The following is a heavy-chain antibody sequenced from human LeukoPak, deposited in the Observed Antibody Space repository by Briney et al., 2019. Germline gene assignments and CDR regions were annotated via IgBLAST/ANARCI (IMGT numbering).Heavy chain of an antibody. CDR1: GGSISSYY. D-gene: IGHD1-26*01. J-gene: IGHJ4*02. CDR2: LYTSGST. CDR3: ARAKVGNTYFDY. Sequence: SETLSLTCTVSGGSISSYYWSWIRQPAGKGLEWIGRLYTSGSTNYNPSLESRVTMSVDTSKNQFSLKLNSVTAADTAVYYCARAKVGNTYFDYWGQGILVTVSS. V-gene: IGHV4-4*07.